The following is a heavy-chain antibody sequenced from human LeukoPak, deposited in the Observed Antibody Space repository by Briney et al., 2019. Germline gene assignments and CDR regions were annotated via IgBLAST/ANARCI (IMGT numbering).Heavy chain of an antibody. V-gene: IGHV1-69*05. Sequence: GASVKVSCKASGDTFSKFGFSWVRLAPGQGLQWMGWVIPSFGPADYTQEFQGRLTIATDESTSTAYMELNSLRLEDTGIYYCARRTTTSWREGLDFWGQGTPVTVSS. CDR2: VIPSFGPA. CDR3: ARRTTTSWREGLDF. D-gene: IGHD2-2*01. CDR1: GDTFSKFG. J-gene: IGHJ4*02.